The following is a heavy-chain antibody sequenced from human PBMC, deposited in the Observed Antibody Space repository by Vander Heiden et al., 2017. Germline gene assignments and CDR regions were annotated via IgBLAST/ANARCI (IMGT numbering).Heavy chain of an antibody. D-gene: IGHD4-17*01. CDR2: IWYDGSNK. J-gene: IGHJ4*02. CDR1: GFPFSSYG. CDR3: ARGGGYGDYDFFDY. V-gene: IGHV3-33*01. Sequence: QVQLVESGGGVVQPGRAQRLSCAASGFPFSSYGMHWVRQAPGKGLEWVAVIWYDGSNKYHADSVKGRFTISRDNSKNTLYLEMNSLRAEDTAVYYCARGGGYGDYDFFDYWGQGTLVTVSS.